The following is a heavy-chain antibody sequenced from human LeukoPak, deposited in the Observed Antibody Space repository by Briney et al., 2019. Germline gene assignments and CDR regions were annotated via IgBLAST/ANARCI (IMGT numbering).Heavy chain of an antibody. Sequence: ASVKVSCKASGGTFSSYAISWVRQAPGQGLEWMGRIIPILGIANYAQKFQGRVTITADKSTSTAYMELSSLRSEDTAVYYCARAGRPDYGDYGQFDYWGQGTLVTVSS. CDR1: GGTFSSYA. D-gene: IGHD4-17*01. J-gene: IGHJ4*02. CDR2: IIPILGIA. CDR3: ARAGRPDYGDYGQFDY. V-gene: IGHV1-69*04.